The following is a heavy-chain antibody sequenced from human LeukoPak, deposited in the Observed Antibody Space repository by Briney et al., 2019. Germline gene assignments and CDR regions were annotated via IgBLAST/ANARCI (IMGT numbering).Heavy chain of an antibody. V-gene: IGHV3-21*01. CDR1: GFTFSSYS. CDR3: APRPGGGSGSYSSFDY. Sequence: GGSLRLSCAASGFTFSSYSMNWVRQAPGKGLEWVSSISSSSSYIYYADSVKGRFTISRDNAKNSLYLQMNSLRAEDTAVYYCAPRPGGGSGSYSSFDYWGQGTLVTVSS. J-gene: IGHJ4*02. CDR2: ISSSSSYI. D-gene: IGHD1-26*01.